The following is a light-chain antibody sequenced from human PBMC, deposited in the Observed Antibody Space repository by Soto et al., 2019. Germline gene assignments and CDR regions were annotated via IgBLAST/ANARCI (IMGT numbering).Light chain of an antibody. Sequence: DIQMTQSPSSLSASVEDRVIITCQASQDIKKYLNWYQQKPGKAPKLLIYETSNLETGVPSRFSGSGSGTDFTFTISTLQSEDLATYYCQQYDNIPFTFGPGTKVDIK. CDR1: QDIKKY. CDR3: QQYDNIPFT. V-gene: IGKV1-33*01. J-gene: IGKJ3*01. CDR2: ETS.